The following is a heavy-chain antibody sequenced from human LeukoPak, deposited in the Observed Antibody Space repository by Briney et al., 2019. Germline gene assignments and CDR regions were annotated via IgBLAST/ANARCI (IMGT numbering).Heavy chain of an antibody. J-gene: IGHJ6*03. Sequence: PGGSLRLSCAASGFTFSSYEMNWVRQAPGKGLEWVSYISTSGSTIYYADSVRGRFTISRDNAKNSLYLQMNSLRAEDTAVYYCASQPSYYDFWSGFSPDYYYMDVWGKGTTITVSS. CDR3: ASQPSYYDFWSGFSPDYYYMDV. CDR2: ISTSGSTI. D-gene: IGHD3-3*01. CDR1: GFTFSSYE. V-gene: IGHV3-48*03.